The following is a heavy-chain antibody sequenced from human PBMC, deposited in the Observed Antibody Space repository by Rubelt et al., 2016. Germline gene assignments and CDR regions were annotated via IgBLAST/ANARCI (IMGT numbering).Heavy chain of an antibody. J-gene: IGHJ4*02. CDR2: INPNSGGT. CDR1: GYTFTGYY. CDR3: ARESSSGWYIDY. D-gene: IGHD6-19*01. V-gene: IGHV1-2*06. Sequence: QVQLVQSGAEVKKPGASVKVSCKASGYTFTGYYMHWVRQAPGQGLERVGRINPNSGGTNYAQKFQGRVTMTRETSITTAYMELSRLRSDDTAVFYCARESSSGWYIDYWGQGTLVTVSS.